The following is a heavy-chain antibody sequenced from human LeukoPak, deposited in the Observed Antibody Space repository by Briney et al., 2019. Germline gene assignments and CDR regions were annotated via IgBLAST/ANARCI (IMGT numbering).Heavy chain of an antibody. V-gene: IGHV3-21*01. CDR2: ITRISSDM. D-gene: IGHD3-10*01. CDR1: GITFSSYN. Sequence: PGGSLRLSCAASGITFSSYNMNWVRQAPGEGLEWVSSITRISSDMYYADSVKGRFTISRDNAKNSLFLQMNSLRAEDTAVYYCVRDPERGSRSPGVHWGQGTLVTVSS. CDR3: VRDPERGSRSPGVH. J-gene: IGHJ4*02.